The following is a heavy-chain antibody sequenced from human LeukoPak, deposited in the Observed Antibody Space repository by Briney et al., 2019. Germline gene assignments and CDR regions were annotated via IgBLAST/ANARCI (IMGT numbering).Heavy chain of an antibody. CDR2: FDPEDGET. CDR1: GYTLTELS. Sequence: ASVTVSCKVSGYTLTELSMHWVRQAPGKGLEWMGGFDPEDGETIYAQKFQGRVTMTEDTSTDTAYMELSSLRSEDTAVYYCATDFLSGYNPMDLWGSLDYWGQGTLVTVSS. V-gene: IGHV1-24*01. J-gene: IGHJ4*02. D-gene: IGHD3-16*01. CDR3: ATDFLSGYNPMDLWGSLDY.